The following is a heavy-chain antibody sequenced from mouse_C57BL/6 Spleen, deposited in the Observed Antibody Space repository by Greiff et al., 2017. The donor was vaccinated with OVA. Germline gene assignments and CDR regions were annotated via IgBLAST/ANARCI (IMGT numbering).Heavy chain of an antibody. CDR1: GFTFSSYT. V-gene: IGHV5-9*01. Sequence: EVQLVESGGGLVKPGGSLKLSCAASGFTFSSYTMSWVRQTPEKRLEWVATISGGGGNTYYPDSVKGRFTISRDNAKNTLYLQMSSLRSEDTALYYCARLRYDYDKEGYAMDYWGQGTSVTVSS. CDR2: ISGGGGNT. CDR3: ARLRYDYDKEGYAMDY. J-gene: IGHJ4*01. D-gene: IGHD2-4*01.